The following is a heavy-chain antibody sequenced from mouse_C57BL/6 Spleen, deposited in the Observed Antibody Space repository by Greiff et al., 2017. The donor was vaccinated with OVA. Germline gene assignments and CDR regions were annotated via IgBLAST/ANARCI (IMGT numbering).Heavy chain of an antibody. Sequence: QVQLQQPGAELVMPGASVKLSCKASGYTFTSYWMHWVKQRPGQGLEWIGEIDPSDSYTNYNQKFKGKSTLTVDKSSSTAYMQLSSLTSEDSAVYYCARRLYYSNYEGNFDVWGIGTTVTVSS. D-gene: IGHD2-5*01. CDR3: ARRLYYSNYEGNFDV. J-gene: IGHJ1*03. CDR1: GYTFTSYW. CDR2: IDPSDSYT. V-gene: IGHV1-69*01.